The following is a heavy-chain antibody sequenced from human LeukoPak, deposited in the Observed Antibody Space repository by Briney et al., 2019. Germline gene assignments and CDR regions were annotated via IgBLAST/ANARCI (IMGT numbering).Heavy chain of an antibody. CDR1: GCTFNTYY. J-gene: IGHJ6*02. V-gene: IGHV1-46*02. CDR3: ARDRESSGFFSYYYGMDV. CDR2: IKSRGGST. Sequence: ASVKVSCKASGCTFNTYYFHWVRQAPGQGLEWMGIIKSRGGSTTYAQKFQGRVTMTTDTSTSTVYMDLSSLTYEDTAVYYCARDRESSGFFSYYYGMDVWGQGTTVTVSS. D-gene: IGHD6-19*01.